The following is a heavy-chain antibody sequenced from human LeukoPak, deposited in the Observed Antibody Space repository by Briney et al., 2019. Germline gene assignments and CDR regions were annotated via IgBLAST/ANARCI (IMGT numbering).Heavy chain of an antibody. J-gene: IGHJ4*02. Sequence: SETLSLTCTVSGGSISSYYWSWIRQPPGKGLEWIGYIYYSGSTNYNPSLKSRVTISVDTSKNQFSLKLSSVTAADTAVYYCARNTMVRGIDYWGQGTLVTVSS. CDR2: IYYSGST. CDR3: ARNTMVRGIDY. D-gene: IGHD3-10*01. CDR1: GGSISSYY. V-gene: IGHV4-59*01.